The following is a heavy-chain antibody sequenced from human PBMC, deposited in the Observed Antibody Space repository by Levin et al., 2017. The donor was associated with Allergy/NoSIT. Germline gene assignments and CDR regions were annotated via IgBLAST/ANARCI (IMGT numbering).Heavy chain of an antibody. D-gene: IGHD4-17*01. CDR3: ARDGGGTVTTLNYGMDV. CDR1: GFSFSSYS. Sequence: LSLTCAASGFSFSSYSMNWVRPAPGKGLEWVSSISSSSSYIYYADSVKGRFTISRDNAKNSLYLQMNSLRAEDTAVYYCARDGGGTVTTLNYGMDVWGQGTTVTVSS. V-gene: IGHV3-21*01. CDR2: ISSSSSYI. J-gene: IGHJ6*02.